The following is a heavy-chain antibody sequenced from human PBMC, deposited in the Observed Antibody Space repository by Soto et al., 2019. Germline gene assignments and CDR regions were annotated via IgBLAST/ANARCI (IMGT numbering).Heavy chain of an antibody. CDR3: ARGRGYMDV. CDR2: IIPILGIA. V-gene: IGHV1-69*02. D-gene: IGHD3-10*01. Sequence: QVQLVPSGAEVKKPGSSVKVSCKASGGTFSSYTISWVRQAPGQGLEWMGRIIPILGIANYAQKFQGRVTITADKPTSTAYMELSSLRSEDTAVYYCARGRGYMDVWGKGTTVTVSS. J-gene: IGHJ6*03. CDR1: GGTFSSYT.